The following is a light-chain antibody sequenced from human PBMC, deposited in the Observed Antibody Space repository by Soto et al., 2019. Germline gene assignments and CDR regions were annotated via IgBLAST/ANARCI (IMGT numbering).Light chain of an antibody. V-gene: IGLV2-11*01. CDR3: CSYAGSYNYV. CDR1: SSDVGAYNY. J-gene: IGLJ1*01. Sequence: QSALTQPRSVSGSPGQSVTSSCTGTSSDVGAYNYVSWYQQHPGKAPKVMIYDVSKRPSGVPDRFSGSKSGTTASLTISGLQADDEADYYCCSYAGSYNYVFGSGTKLTVL. CDR2: DVS.